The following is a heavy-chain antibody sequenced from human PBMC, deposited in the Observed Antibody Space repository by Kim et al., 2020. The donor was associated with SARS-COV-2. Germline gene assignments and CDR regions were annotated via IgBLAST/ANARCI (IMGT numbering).Heavy chain of an antibody. CDR1: GYIFKGYY. D-gene: IGHD3-10*01. V-gene: IGHV1-2*02. J-gene: IGHJ6*02. Sequence: ASVKVSCKGXGYIFKGYYIHWVRQAPGEGLEWMGWISPNSGDTKYAQNFQGRVTMTRDTSIRTAYMELSSLRSDGTAVYYCARRLHYYYAMDVWGQGTTVIVTS. CDR3: ARRLHYYYAMDV. CDR2: ISPNSGDT.